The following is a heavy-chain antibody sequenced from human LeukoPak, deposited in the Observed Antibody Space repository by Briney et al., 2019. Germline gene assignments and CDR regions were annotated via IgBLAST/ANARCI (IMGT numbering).Heavy chain of an antibody. Sequence: GGSLRLSCAASGFTFSSYAMSWVRQAPGKGLEWVSAISGSSTYYADSVKGRFTISRDNAKNSLYLQMNSLRAEDTAVYYCARDGRLRFRGGGLDYWGQGTLVTVSS. CDR1: GFTFSSYA. J-gene: IGHJ4*02. CDR2: ISGSST. CDR3: ARDGRLRFRGGGLDY. V-gene: IGHV3-23*01. D-gene: IGHD4-17*01.